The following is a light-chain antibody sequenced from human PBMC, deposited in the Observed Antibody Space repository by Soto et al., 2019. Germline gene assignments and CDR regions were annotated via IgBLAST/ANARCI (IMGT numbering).Light chain of an antibody. Sequence: QMCQSQSSLSASVGDGVTITCRASQSISSFLNWYQQKPGKAPKLLIYAASSLQSGVPSRFSGSGSGTDFTLTISSLQPEDFATYYCQQSYSPILTFGGGTKVDI. CDR3: QQSYSPILT. J-gene: IGKJ4*01. CDR1: QSISSF. V-gene: IGKV1-39*01. CDR2: AAS.